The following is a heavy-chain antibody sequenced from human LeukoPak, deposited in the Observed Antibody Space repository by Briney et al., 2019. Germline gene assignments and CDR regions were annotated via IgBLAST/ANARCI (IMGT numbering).Heavy chain of an antibody. CDR3: ARRYDFWSGYPTAFDY. Sequence: ASVTVSCKASGYTFTGYYIHWVRQAPGQGLEWMGFINPNTGGTSYAQKFQARVTMTRDTFISTAYMELSGLRSDDTAVYYCARRYDFWSGYPTAFDYWGQGTLVTVSS. J-gene: IGHJ4*02. V-gene: IGHV1-2*02. D-gene: IGHD3-3*01. CDR2: INPNTGGT. CDR1: GYTFTGYY.